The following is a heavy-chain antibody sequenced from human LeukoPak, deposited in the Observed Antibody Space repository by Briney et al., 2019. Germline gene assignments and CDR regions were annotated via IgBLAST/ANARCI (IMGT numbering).Heavy chain of an antibody. Sequence: GGSLRLSCAASGFTFSSYRMNWVRQAPGKGLEWVSSISGSSSDIYYRDSVLGRFTISRDNARNSLYLQMNSLRAEDTAVYYCARDSPLAVAGTENYYMDVWGKGTTVTVSS. J-gene: IGHJ6*03. CDR1: GFTFSSYR. D-gene: IGHD6-19*01. CDR2: ISGSSSDI. CDR3: ARDSPLAVAGTENYYMDV. V-gene: IGHV3-21*06.